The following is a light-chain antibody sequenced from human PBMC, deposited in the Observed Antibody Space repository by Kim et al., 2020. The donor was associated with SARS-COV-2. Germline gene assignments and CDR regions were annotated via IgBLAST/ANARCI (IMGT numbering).Light chain of an antibody. Sequence: PATLSVSPGERATLSCRASQSVSSNLAWYQQKPGQAPRLLIYGASTRATGIPARFSGSGSGTEFTLTISSLQSEDFAVYYCQHPGTFGQGTKLEI. V-gene: IGKV3-15*01. CDR2: GAS. CDR1: QSVSSN. J-gene: IGKJ2*01. CDR3: QHPGT.